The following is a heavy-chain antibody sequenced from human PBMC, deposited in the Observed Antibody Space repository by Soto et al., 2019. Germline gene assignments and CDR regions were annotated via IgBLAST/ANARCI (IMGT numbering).Heavy chain of an antibody. Sequence: SGPTLVNPTQTLTLTCTFSGFSLSTSGVGVGWIRQPPGKALEWLALIYWDDDKRYSPSLKSRLTITKDTSKNQVVLTMTNMDPVDTATYYCAHRQDIVLVPAAKKRVNFDYWGQGTLVTVSS. D-gene: IGHD2-2*01. V-gene: IGHV2-5*02. CDR2: IYWDDDK. J-gene: IGHJ4*02. CDR1: GFSLSTSGVG. CDR3: AHRQDIVLVPAAKKRVNFDY.